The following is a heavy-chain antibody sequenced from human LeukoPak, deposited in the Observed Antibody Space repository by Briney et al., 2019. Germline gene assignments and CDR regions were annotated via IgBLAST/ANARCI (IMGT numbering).Heavy chain of an antibody. J-gene: IGHJ6*02. CDR1: GFTVSSSY. CDR2: IYSGGST. Sequence: PGGSMRLSCAASGFTVSSSYMSWVRQAPGKGLEWVSVIYSGGSTYYANSVKGRFTISRDNSKNTLYLQMNSLRVEDTAVYYCARVSENYYYYGMDVWGQGTTVTVSS. CDR3: ARVSENYYYYGMDV. V-gene: IGHV3-66*02.